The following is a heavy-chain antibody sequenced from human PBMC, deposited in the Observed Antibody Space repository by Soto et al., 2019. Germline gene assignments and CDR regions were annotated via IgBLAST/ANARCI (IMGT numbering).Heavy chain of an antibody. CDR2: VNPNSGYT. J-gene: IGHJ4*02. Sequence: EASVKVSCKASGYTFTNYYITWVREAAGQGVEWVGWVNPNSGYTAYAQKFVGRVTMTRNTPLRTAYMDLSSLTSGDTAVYYCARRSSYGWNDYWGQGTLVTVSS. D-gene: IGHD5-18*01. V-gene: IGHV1-8*01. CDR1: GYTFTNYY. CDR3: ARRSSYGWNDY.